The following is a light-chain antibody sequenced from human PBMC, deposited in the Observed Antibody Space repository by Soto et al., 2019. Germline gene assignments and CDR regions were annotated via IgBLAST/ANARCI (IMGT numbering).Light chain of an antibody. V-gene: IGKV3-20*01. CDR3: QQYNSYGT. Sequence: VLTPARGNPSLSACETVCLAFSASHSVSSTFLAWYQQKPGQAPTLLIYDADTRATGIPDRFSGSGSGTDFTLTIARLQTDDFATYYCQQYNSYGTFGQGTKVDIK. CDR2: DAD. J-gene: IGKJ1*01. CDR1: HSVSSTF.